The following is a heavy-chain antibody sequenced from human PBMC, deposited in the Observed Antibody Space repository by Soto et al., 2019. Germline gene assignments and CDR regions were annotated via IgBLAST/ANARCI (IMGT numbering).Heavy chain of an antibody. CDR2: ISYDGSQT. CDR3: VPEVGAKTLDY. J-gene: IGHJ4*02. V-gene: IGHV3-30*03. CDR1: GFTFSSHA. D-gene: IGHD1-26*01. Sequence: GGSLRLSCEPSGFTFSSHAMHWVRKAPGKGLEWVALISYDGSQTGYADSVKGRFTISRDNSKNTLYLQMNSLRPEDTSIDYCVPEVGAKTLDYWGQGALVTVSS.